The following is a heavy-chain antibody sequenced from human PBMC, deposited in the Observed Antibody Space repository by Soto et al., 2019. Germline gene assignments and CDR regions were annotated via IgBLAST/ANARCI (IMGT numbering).Heavy chain of an antibody. CDR2: MNRNSGKT. CDR1: GYTFTSYD. V-gene: IGHV1-8*01. CDR3: ARGYGGPGGYPDAFDI. Sequence: QVQLVQSGAEVKKPGASVKVSCKASGYTFTSYDINWVRQATGQGLEWMGWMNRNSGKTGDVQKFQGRVTLTRNTSISTAYMELSSLRSEDTAVYYCARGYGGPGGYPDAFDIWGQGTMVTVSS. J-gene: IGHJ3*02. D-gene: IGHD3-22*01.